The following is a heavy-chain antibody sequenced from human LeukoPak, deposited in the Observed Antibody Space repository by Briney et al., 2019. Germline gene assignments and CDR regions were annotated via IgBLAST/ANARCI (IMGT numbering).Heavy chain of an antibody. CDR2: IYYDGST. V-gene: IGHV4-39*07. Sequence: SETLSLTCSVSGGSVSSGSHYWGWIRQPPGKGLEWIGNIYYDGSTDFNPSLKSRVTMSVDTFKNQFSLKLSSMTAADTAVYYCARVPPWYMDVWGKGTTITVSS. CDR1: GGSVSSGSHY. J-gene: IGHJ6*03. CDR3: ARVPPWYMDV.